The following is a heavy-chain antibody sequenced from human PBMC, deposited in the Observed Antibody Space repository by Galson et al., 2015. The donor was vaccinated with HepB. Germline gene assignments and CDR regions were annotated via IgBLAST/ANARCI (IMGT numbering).Heavy chain of an antibody. V-gene: IGHV3-15*01. D-gene: IGHD3-10*01. CDR1: GSTFSRHG. CDR2: IKSEDEGGET. Sequence: SGAASGSTFSRHGMHWVRQAPGKGLEWVGRIKSEDEGGETIYAAPVRGRFTISRDDSKNTLYLQMNSLTTEDTAVYHCVTSLGFGYGNTIVATDYWGQGTLVTVSS. J-gene: IGHJ4*02. CDR3: VTSLGFGYGNTIVATDY.